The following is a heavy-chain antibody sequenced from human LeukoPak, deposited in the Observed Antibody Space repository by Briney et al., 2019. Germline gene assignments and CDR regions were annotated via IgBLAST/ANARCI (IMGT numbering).Heavy chain of an antibody. V-gene: IGHV3-74*01. CDR2: INSDGSST. D-gene: IGHD3-22*01. CDR3: ARGFDSSGYYCDY. CDR1: GFTFSSYW. J-gene: IGHJ4*02. Sequence: GGSLRLSCAASGFTFSSYWMHWVRQAPGKGLVWVSRINSDGSSTSYADSVKGRFTISRDNSKNTLYLQMNSLRGEDTALYYCARGFDSSGYYCDYRGQGILVTVSS.